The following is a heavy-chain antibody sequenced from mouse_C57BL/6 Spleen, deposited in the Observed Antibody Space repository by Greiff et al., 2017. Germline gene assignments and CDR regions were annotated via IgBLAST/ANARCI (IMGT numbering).Heavy chain of an antibody. V-gene: IGHV5-15*04. J-gene: IGHJ4*01. CDR1: GFTFSDYG. Sequence: EVMLVESGGGLVQPGGSLKLSCAASGFTFSDYGMAWVRQAPRKGPEWVAFISNLAYSIYYADTVTGRSTISRENAKNTLYLEMSSLRSEDTAMYYCARQGLNYAMDYWGQGTSVTVSS. CDR2: ISNLAYSI. D-gene: IGHD2-4*01. CDR3: ARQGLNYAMDY.